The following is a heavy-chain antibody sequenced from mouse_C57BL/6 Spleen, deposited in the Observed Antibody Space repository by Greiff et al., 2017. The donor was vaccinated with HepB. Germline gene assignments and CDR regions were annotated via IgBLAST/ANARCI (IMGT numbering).Heavy chain of an antibody. CDR3: ARHTGYDYESMDY. CDR2: ISGGGGNT. V-gene: IGHV5-9*01. J-gene: IGHJ4*01. CDR1: GFTFSSYT. Sequence: EVKLVESGGGLVKPGGSLKLSCAASGFTFSSYTMSWVRQTPEKRLEWVATISGGGGNTYYPDSVKGRFTISRDNAKNTLYLQMSSLRSEDTALYYCARHTGYDYESMDYWGQGTSVTVSS. D-gene: IGHD2-4*01.